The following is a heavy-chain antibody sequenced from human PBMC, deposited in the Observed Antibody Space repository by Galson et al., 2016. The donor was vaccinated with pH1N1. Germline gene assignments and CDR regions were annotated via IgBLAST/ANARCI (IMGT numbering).Heavy chain of an antibody. J-gene: IGHJ5*02. CDR2: INGRGSST. D-gene: IGHD3-10*01. Sequence: SLRLSCAVSGFAFNYFAMTWVRQAPGRGLVWVSSINGRGSSTYYADSVKGRFTISRDNSRSTLYLQLSALTVDDTAVYYCAKEGRWYGGSWFDPWGQGTLVTVSS. CDR1: GFAFNYFA. CDR3: AKEGRWYGGSWFDP. V-gene: IGHV3-23*01.